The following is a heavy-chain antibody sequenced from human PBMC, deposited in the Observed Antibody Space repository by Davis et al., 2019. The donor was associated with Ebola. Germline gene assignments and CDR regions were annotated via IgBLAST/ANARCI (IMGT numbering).Heavy chain of an antibody. CDR3: ARGGHSSISGDS. CDR1: GFTVSDTY. CDR2: IYSGGTT. Sequence: PGGSLRLSCAASGFTVSDTYMTWVRQAPGKGLEWVSVIYSGGTTYYADSVKGRFTISRDNSKNTLYLQMSSLRAEDTAVYYCARGGHSSISGDSWGQGTLVTVSS. D-gene: IGHD5-18*01. V-gene: IGHV3-53*01. J-gene: IGHJ4*02.